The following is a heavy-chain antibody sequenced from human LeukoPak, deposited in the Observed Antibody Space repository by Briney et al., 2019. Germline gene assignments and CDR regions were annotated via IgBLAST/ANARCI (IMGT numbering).Heavy chain of an antibody. V-gene: IGHV4-34*01. CDR2: INHSGST. J-gene: IGHJ4*02. CDR1: GGSFSGYY. CDR3: ARRPYYISSGYYPPFDY. Sequence: PSETLSLTCAVYGGSFSGYYWSWIRQPPGKGLEWIGEINHSGSTNYNPSLKSRVTISVDTSKNQFSLKLSSVTAADTAVYYCARRPYYISSGYYPPFDYWGQGTLVTVSS. D-gene: IGHD3-22*01.